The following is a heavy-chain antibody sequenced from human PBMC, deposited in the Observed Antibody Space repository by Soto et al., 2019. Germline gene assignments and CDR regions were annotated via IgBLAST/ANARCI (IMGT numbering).Heavy chain of an antibody. D-gene: IGHD4-17*01. CDR1: GGSISSYY. V-gene: IGHV4-59*08. Sequence: SETLSLTCTVSGGSISSYYLSWIRQPPGKGLEWIGYIYYSGSTNYNPSLKSRVTISVDTSKNQFSLKLSSVTAADPAVYYCARREVTVTTGGLGMISLDIWGQGTMVTVSS. CDR3: ARREVTVTTGGLGMISLDI. CDR2: IYYSGST. J-gene: IGHJ3*02.